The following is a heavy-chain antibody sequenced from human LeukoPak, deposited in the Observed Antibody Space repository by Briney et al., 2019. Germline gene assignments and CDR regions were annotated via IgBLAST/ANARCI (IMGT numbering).Heavy chain of an antibody. Sequence: PGGSLRLSCAASGFTFSDYYMSWIRQAPGKGLEWVSYISSSGSTIYYADSVKGRFTISRDNAKNSLYLQMNSLRAEDTAVYYCARDSGSLLRYFDQNDAFDIWGQGTMVTVSS. CDR1: GFTFSDYY. CDR3: ARDSGSLLRYFDQNDAFDI. J-gene: IGHJ3*02. D-gene: IGHD3-9*01. V-gene: IGHV3-11*01. CDR2: ISSSGSTI.